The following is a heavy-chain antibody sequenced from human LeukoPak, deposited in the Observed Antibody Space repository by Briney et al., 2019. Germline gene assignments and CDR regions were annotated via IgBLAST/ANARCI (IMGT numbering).Heavy chain of an antibody. Sequence: PSETLSLTCTVSGGSISSSSHYWAWIRQPPGKGLEWIGNIYYSGSTYYYPSLKSRVTISVDTSKNQFSLKLSSVTAADTAVCYCARENRYYDFWSGYYRGSYFDYWGQGTLVTVSS. J-gene: IGHJ4*02. CDR2: IYYSGST. D-gene: IGHD3-3*01. V-gene: IGHV4-39*02. CDR1: GGSISSSSHY. CDR3: ARENRYYDFWSGYYRGSYFDY.